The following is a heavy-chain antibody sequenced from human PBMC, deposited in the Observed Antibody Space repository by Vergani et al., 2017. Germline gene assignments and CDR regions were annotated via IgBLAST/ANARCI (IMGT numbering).Heavy chain of an antibody. V-gene: IGHV7-4-1*02. Sequence: QVQLVQSGAEVKKPGASVKVSCKASGYTFTSYGIGWVRQAPGQGLEWMGWINTNTGNPTYAQGFTGRFVFSLDTSVSTAYLQISSLKAEDTAVYYCAGDFGGLRYFDWTYGMDVGGQGTTVTVSS. CDR3: AGDFGGLRYFDWTYGMDV. D-gene: IGHD3-9*01. CDR1: GYTFTSYG. CDR2: INTNTGNP. J-gene: IGHJ6*02.